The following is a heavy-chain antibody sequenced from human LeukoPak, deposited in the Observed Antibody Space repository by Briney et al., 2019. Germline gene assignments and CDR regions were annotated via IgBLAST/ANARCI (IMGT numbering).Heavy chain of an antibody. CDR2: IYTSGST. V-gene: IGHV4-4*07. CDR3: ARDVSRGYYYDSIGTFDY. D-gene: IGHD3-22*01. Sequence: SETLSLTCTVSGVSISSYYWSWIRQPAGKGLEWIGRIYTSGSTNYNPSLKSRVTMSVDTSKNQFSLKLSSVTAADTAVYYCARDVSRGYYYDSIGTFDYWGQGTLVTVSS. J-gene: IGHJ4*02. CDR1: GVSISSYY.